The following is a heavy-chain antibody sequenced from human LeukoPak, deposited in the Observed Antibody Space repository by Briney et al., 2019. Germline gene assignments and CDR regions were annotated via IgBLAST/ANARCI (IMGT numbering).Heavy chain of an antibody. CDR1: GYTFSNYD. CDR3: TRAPSGSMDRGVDAFDI. J-gene: IGHJ3*02. Sequence: GASVKVSCKASGYTFSNYDISWVRQATGQGLEWMGWMNPISGNTGYTQNFQGRVTMTRDTSISTAYMELNSLKSEDTAVYYCTRAPSGSMDRGVDAFDIWGQGTVVTVSS. V-gene: IGHV1-8*02. D-gene: IGHD3-10*01. CDR2: MNPISGNT.